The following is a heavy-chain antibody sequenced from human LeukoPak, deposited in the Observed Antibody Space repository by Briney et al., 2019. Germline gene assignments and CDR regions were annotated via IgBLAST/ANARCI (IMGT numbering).Heavy chain of an antibody. CDR3: ARHRIVGATRAAFDY. V-gene: IGHV5-51*01. J-gene: IGHJ4*02. Sequence: GESLKIACKGSGYTFSNYWIGWVRQMPGKGLEWMGIIYPGDSDTRYSPSFQGRVTISADKSISTVYLQWSSLKASDTAMYYCARHRIVGATRAAFDYWGQGTLVTVSS. CDR2: IYPGDSDT. CDR1: GYTFSNYW. D-gene: IGHD1-26*01.